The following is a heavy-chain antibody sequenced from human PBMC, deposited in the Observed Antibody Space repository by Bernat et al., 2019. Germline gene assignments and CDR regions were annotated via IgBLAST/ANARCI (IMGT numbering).Heavy chain of an antibody. CDR1: GYSFTSYW. CDR2: IYPGDSDT. CDR3: ARHLGGGNARDPYYGMDV. V-gene: IGHV5-51*01. Sequence: EVQLVQSGAEVKKPGESLKISCKGSGYSFTSYWIGWVRQMPGKGLEWMGIIYPGDSDTRYSPSFQDQVTKSAGKSISTAYLQWGSLRASDTAMYCCARHLGGGNARDPYYGMDVWGEGTTVTVSS. J-gene: IGHJ6*04. D-gene: IGHD4-23*01.